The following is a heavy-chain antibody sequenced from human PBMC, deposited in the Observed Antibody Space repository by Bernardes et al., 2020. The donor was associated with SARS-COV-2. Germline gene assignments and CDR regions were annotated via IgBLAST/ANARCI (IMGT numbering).Heavy chain of an antibody. J-gene: IGHJ4*02. D-gene: IGHD5-18*01. CDR1: GFTFSSSV. V-gene: IGHV3-48*03. CDR2: ISTGGSTK. CDR3: AREYTYGFDS. Sequence: GGSLRLSCAASGFTFSSSVMNWVRQGPGKGLEWVSYISTGGSTKYYADSVKGRFTISRDNAKNSLYLQMNSLRAEDTAVYYCAREYTYGFDSWGQGTLVTVSS.